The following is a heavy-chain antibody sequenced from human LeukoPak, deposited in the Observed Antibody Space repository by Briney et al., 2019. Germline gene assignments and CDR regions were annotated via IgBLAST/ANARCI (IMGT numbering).Heavy chain of an antibody. CDR2: ISAYNGYT. CDR3: ARAGSLPAAIDFDY. Sequence: ASVKVSCKASGYIFNSYGISWVRQAPGQGLEWMGWISAYNGYTNYAQKLQGRVTMTTDTSTSTAYMELRSLRSDDTAVYYCARAGSLPAAIDFDYWGQGTLVTVSS. D-gene: IGHD2-2*01. V-gene: IGHV1-18*01. CDR1: GYIFNSYG. J-gene: IGHJ4*02.